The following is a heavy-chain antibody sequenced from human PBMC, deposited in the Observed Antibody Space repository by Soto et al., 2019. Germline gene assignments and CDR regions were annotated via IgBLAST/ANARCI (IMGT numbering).Heavy chain of an antibody. CDR2: IIPIFGTA. J-gene: IGHJ6*02. D-gene: IGHD6-6*01. Sequence: SVKVSCKASGGTFSSYAISWVRQAPGQGLEWMGGIIPIFGTANYAQKFQGRVTITADESTSTAYMELSSLRSEDTAVYYCASGVAARHYYYYGMDGWGQGTTVTV. V-gene: IGHV1-69*13. CDR1: GGTFSSYA. CDR3: ASGVAARHYYYYGMDG.